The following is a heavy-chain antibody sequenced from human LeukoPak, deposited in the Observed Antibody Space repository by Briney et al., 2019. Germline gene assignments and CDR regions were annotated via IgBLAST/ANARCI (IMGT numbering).Heavy chain of an antibody. CDR2: IIPILGIA. CDR1: GGTFSSYA. J-gene: IGHJ4*02. V-gene: IGHV1-69*04. D-gene: IGHD5-18*01. Sequence: ASVKVSCKASGGTFSSYAISWVRQAPGQGLEWMGRIIPILGIANYAQKFEGRVTITADKSTSTAYMELSSLRSEDTAVYYCARDALVPDTAMVSVDYWGQGTLVTVSS. CDR3: ARDALVPDTAMVSVDY.